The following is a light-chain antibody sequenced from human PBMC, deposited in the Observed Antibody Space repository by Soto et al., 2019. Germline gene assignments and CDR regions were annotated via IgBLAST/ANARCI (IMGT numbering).Light chain of an antibody. CDR2: AAS. Sequence: DIQMTQSPSSLSASVGDRVTITCRASQGISNNLAWYQQKPGKVPKLLIYAASTLQSGVPSRFSGSGSGTDFTLTISSLQPEDVATYYCQKYNSAPRRTFGQGTKVEIK. CDR1: QGISNN. CDR3: QKYNSAPRRT. J-gene: IGKJ1*01. V-gene: IGKV1-27*01.